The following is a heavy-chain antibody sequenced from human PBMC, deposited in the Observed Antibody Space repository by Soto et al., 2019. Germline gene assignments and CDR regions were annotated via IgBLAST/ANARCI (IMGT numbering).Heavy chain of an antibody. CDR1: GYSFTSYW. V-gene: IGHV5-51*01. CDR3: AKDISSSWYYYYGMDV. CDR2: IYPGDSDT. D-gene: IGHD6-13*01. Sequence: GESLKISCKGSGYSFTSYWIGWVRQMPGKGLEWMGIIYPGDSDTRYGPSFQGQVTISRDNSKNSLYLQMNSLRTEDTALYYCAKDISSSWYYYYGMDVWGQGTTVTVSS. J-gene: IGHJ6*02.